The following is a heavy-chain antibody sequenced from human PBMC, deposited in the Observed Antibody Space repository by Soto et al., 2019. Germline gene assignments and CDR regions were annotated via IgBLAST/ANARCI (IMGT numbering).Heavy chain of an antibody. Sequence: SQTLSLTCAISGDSVSSNSAAWNWIRQSPSRGLEWLGRTYYRSKWYNDYAVSVKSRITINPDTSKNQFSLQLNSVTPEDTAVYYCARDAPTVAVAGNAFDIWGQATIVTVSS. CDR1: GDSVSSNSAA. D-gene: IGHD6-19*01. CDR2: TYYRSKWYN. CDR3: ARDAPTVAVAGNAFDI. J-gene: IGHJ3*02. V-gene: IGHV6-1*01.